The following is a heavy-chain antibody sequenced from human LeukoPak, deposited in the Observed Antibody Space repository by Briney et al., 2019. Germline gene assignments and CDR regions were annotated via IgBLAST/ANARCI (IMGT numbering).Heavy chain of an antibody. CDR1: GGSISSSSYY. V-gene: IGHV4-39*01. Sequence: SETLSLTCTVSGGSISSSSYYWGWIRQPPGKGLEWIGSIYYSGSTYYNPSLKSRVTISVDTSKNQFSLKLSSVTAADTAVYYCARPTTTDAFDIWAQGTMVTVSS. J-gene: IGHJ3*02. CDR3: ARPTTTDAFDI. D-gene: IGHD4-17*01. CDR2: IYYSGST.